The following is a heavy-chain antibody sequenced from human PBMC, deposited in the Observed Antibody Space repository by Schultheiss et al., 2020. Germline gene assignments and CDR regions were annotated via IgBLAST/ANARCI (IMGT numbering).Heavy chain of an antibody. D-gene: IGHD4-17*01. Sequence: SQTLSLTCAVSGGSISSYYWSWIRQPPGKGLEWIGYISYSGSTYYNPSLKSRVTISVDTSKNQFSLKLSSLTAADTAVYYCARELRAFNPQVDYWGQGTLVTVSS. CDR3: ARELRAFNPQVDY. J-gene: IGHJ4*02. CDR1: GGSISSYY. CDR2: ISYSGST. V-gene: IGHV4-59*12.